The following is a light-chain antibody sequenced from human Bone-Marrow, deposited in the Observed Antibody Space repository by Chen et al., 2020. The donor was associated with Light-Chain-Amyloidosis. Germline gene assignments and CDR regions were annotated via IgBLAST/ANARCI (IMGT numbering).Light chain of an antibody. J-gene: IGKJ4*01. Sequence: ETVLTQSPGILSLSPGEGANLSCRASQTISSNYLTWYQQSFGQAPRLLIYGSSSRATGIPDRFTGSGSGTDFTLTINRLAPEDFAMYYCQQYGTSPLTFGGGTKVEIK. V-gene: IGKV3-20*01. CDR3: QQYGTSPLT. CDR2: GSS. CDR1: QTISSNY.